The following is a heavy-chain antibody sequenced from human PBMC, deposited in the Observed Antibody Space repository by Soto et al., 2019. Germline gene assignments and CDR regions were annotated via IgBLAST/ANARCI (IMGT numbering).Heavy chain of an antibody. CDR2: ISYDGGDK. V-gene: IGHV3-30*03. J-gene: IGHJ4*02. D-gene: IGHD6-13*01. Sequence: QVQLVGSRGGVVQPGRSLRLSCAASGFTFNNFAMHWVRQAPGKGLEWVAVISYDGGDKYYADSVKGRFTISRDNSKNTLYLQMNGLRAEDTAVYYCARDLSTGAADYYFDYWNQGALVTVSS. CDR1: GFTFNNFA. CDR3: ARDLSTGAADYYFDY.